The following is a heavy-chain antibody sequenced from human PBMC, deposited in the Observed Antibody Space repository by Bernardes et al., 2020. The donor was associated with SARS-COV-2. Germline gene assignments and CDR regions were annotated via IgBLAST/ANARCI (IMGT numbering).Heavy chain of an antibody. CDR2: IYYSGST. CDR1: GGSISSYY. V-gene: IGHV4-59*01. J-gene: IGHJ3*02. D-gene: IGHD6-25*01. CDR3: ARRSGFDAFDI. Sequence: SETLSLTCTVSGGSISSYYWSWIRQPPGKGLEWIGYIYYSGSTNYNPSLKSRVTISVDTSKNQFSLKLSSVTAADTTVYYCARRSGFDAFDIWGQGTMVTVSS.